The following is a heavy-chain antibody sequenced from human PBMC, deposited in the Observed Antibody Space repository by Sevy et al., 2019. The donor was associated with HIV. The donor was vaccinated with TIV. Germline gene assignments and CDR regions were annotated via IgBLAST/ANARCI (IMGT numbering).Heavy chain of an antibody. V-gene: IGHV1-24*01. CDR3: AATKDYYENSGSPFDY. Sequence: GGSLRLSCKVYGHTLNRLGMHWVRQAPGKGLEWMGSFYPEDGETFQAQKFQGRVTMTDDTSTDTAYMELSSLRSEDTAVYYCAATKDYYENSGSPFDYWGQGTLVTVSS. CDR1: GHTLNRLG. J-gene: IGHJ4*02. CDR2: FYPEDGET. D-gene: IGHD3-22*01.